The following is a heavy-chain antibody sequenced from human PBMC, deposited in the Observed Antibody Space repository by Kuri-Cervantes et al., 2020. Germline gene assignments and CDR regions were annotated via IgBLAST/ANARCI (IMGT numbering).Heavy chain of an antibody. J-gene: IGHJ6*02. D-gene: IGHD3-10*01. V-gene: IGHV3-9*01. CDR3: AKQVYYGSGSYSHYYGMDV. Sequence: GESLRPSCAASGFTVDDYAMHWVRQAPGKGLEWVSGISWISGSIAYADSVKGRFTISRDNSKNTLYMQMNSLRAEDAAVYYCAKQVYYGSGSYSHYYGMDVWGQGTTVTVSS. CDR1: GFTVDDYA. CDR2: ISWISGSI.